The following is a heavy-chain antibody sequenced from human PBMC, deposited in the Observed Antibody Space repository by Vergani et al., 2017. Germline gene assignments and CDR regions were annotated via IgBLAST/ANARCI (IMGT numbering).Heavy chain of an antibody. CDR3: ARDGTYSSGYFGNWFDP. CDR2: IYYSEST. V-gene: IGHV4-59*01. Sequence: QAQLQQWGAGLLKPSETLSLTCTVSGGSISSYYWSWIRQPPGKGLEWIGYIYYSESTNYNPSLKSRVTISVDTSKNQFSLKLSSVTAADTAVYYCARDGTYSSGYFGNWFDPWGQGTLVTVSS. J-gene: IGHJ5*02. D-gene: IGHD3-22*01. CDR1: GGSISSYY.